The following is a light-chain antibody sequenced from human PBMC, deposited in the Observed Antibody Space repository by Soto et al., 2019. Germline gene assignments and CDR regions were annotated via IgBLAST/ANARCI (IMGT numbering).Light chain of an antibody. CDR2: DVS. CDR1: SSDVGGYNY. V-gene: IGLV2-14*01. J-gene: IGLJ1*01. Sequence: QSVLTQPASVSGSPGQSVTISCTGTSSDVGGYNYVSWYQQHPGKAPKLIIYDVSNRPSGVSNRFSGYKSGNTASLTISGLQAEDEADYYCGSYTNSNTLVFGTGTKVTVL. CDR3: GSYTNSNTLV.